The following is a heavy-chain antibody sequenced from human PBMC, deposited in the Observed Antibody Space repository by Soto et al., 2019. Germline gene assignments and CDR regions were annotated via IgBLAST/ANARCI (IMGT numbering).Heavy chain of an antibody. J-gene: IGHJ5*02. CDR2: IFSSGIT. D-gene: IGHD2-21*02. CDR3: ARDQGVVVTADNWFDP. Sequence: SSETLSLTCTVSGGSITDYSWVWIRQPAGKGLEWIGRIFSSGITNYNPSLKGRITMSLDTSKNQFSLKLNSATATDTAVYFCARDQGVVVTADNWFDPWGQGIMVTV. V-gene: IGHV4-4*07. CDR1: GGSITDYS.